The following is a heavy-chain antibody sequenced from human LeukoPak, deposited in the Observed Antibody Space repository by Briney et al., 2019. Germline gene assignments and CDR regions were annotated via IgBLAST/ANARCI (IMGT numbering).Heavy chain of an antibody. CDR2: IIPIFGTA. J-gene: IGHJ4*02. CDR1: GGTFSSYA. Sequence: GASVKVSCKASGGTFSSYAISWVRQAPGQRLEWMGGIIPIFGTANYAQKFQGRVTIIADKSTSTAYMELSSLRSEDTAVYYCARKRDGYNGFDYWGQGTLVTVSS. D-gene: IGHD5-24*01. CDR3: ARKRDGYNGFDY. V-gene: IGHV1-69*06.